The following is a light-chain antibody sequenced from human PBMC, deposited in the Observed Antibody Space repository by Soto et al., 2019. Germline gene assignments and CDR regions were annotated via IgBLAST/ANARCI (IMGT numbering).Light chain of an antibody. CDR3: QQRSNWPPLT. CDR1: QIVSSY. J-gene: IGKJ4*01. V-gene: IGKV3-11*01. CDR2: DSS. Sequence: EIVLTQSPATLSWSPGERATFSCRASQIVSSYLAWYQQKPGQAPRLLLYDSSNRATGILDRFRGSGSGTDFTLTISSLEPEDFAVYYCQQRSNWPPLTFGGGTKVE.